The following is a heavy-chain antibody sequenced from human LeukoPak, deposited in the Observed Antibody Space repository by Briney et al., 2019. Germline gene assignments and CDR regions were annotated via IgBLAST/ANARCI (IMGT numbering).Heavy chain of an antibody. Sequence: GGSLRLSCAASGFTFSSYWMHWVRQAPGKGLEWVSAISGSTGRTYYADSVKGRFTISRDNSKNTLYLQMNNLRAEDTAVYYCAPRVVGSAPFDYWGQGTLVTVSS. CDR1: GFTFSSYW. V-gene: IGHV3-23*01. CDR2: ISGSTGRT. D-gene: IGHD2-15*01. CDR3: APRVVGSAPFDY. J-gene: IGHJ4*02.